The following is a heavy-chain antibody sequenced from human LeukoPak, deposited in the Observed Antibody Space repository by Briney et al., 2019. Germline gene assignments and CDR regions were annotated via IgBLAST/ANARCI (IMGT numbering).Heavy chain of an antibody. CDR1: GFTFNNYG. CDR2: ISDDGRNK. Sequence: GGSLRLSCAASGFTFNNYGMHYVRQAPGKGLEWVAVISDDGRNKNYADSVKGRFTISRDNSNNTMYLQMNSLRAEDAGVYYCAKDRETTASGTFDYWGQGTLVTVSS. D-gene: IGHD6-13*01. J-gene: IGHJ4*02. CDR3: AKDRETTASGTFDY. V-gene: IGHV3-30*18.